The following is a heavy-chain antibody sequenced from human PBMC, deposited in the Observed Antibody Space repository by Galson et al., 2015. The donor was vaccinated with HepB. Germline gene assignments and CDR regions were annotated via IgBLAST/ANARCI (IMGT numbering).Heavy chain of an antibody. CDR1: GFTFTDFG. V-gene: IGHV3-33*01. Sequence: SLRLSCAASGFTFTDFGMHWVRQAPGKGLEWVALIWFDGTNKYYADYVKGRFTISRDNSKNTLYLQMNSLRAEDTAVYYCAREAHIAVAAFDSWGQGTLVTVSS. CDR2: IWFDGTNK. CDR3: AREAHIAVAAFDS. J-gene: IGHJ4*02. D-gene: IGHD2-21*01.